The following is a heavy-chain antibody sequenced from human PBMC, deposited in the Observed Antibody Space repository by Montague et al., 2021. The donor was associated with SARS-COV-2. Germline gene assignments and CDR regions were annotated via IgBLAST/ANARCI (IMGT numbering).Heavy chain of an antibody. CDR3: ARGGTYYDFWSGYQNYYYGMDV. CDR1: GFTFSSYE. V-gene: IGHV3-48*03. J-gene: IGHJ6*02. D-gene: IGHD3-3*01. CDR2: ISSSGSTI. Sequence: SLRLSCAASGFTFSSYEMNWVRQAPGKGLEWVSYISSSGSTIYYXDSVKGRFTISRDNAKNSLYLQMNSLRAEDTAVYYCARGGTYYDFWSGYQNYYYGMDVLGQGTTVTVSS.